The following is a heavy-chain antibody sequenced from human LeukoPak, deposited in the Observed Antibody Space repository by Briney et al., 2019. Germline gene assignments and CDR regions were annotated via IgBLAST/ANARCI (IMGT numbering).Heavy chain of an antibody. CDR1: GYSISSGYY. Sequence: SETLSLTCTVSGYSISSGYYWGWIRQPPGKGLEWIGSIYHSGSTYYNPSLKSRVTISVDTSKNQFSLKLSSVTAADTAVYYCARDLHYDYVWGSYDGWGQGTLVTVSS. D-gene: IGHD3-16*01. V-gene: IGHV4-38-2*02. J-gene: IGHJ4*02. CDR3: ARDLHYDYVWGSYDG. CDR2: IYHSGST.